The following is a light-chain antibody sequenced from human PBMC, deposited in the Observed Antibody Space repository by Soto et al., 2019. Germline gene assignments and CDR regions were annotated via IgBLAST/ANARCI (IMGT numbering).Light chain of an antibody. J-gene: IGKJ5*01. CDR1: QDISNY. Sequence: IQMPQSTSSLSASIGDRVTITCQASQDISNYLNWYQQKPGKAPKLLIYDASNLETGVPSRFSGSGSGTDFTVTVSSLQPEDIATYYCQQYDNCPVTFGQGTRLEIK. CDR2: DAS. CDR3: QQYDNCPVT. V-gene: IGKV1-33*01.